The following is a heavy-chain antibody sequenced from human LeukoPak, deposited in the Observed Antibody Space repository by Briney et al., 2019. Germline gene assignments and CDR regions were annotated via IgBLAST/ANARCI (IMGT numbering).Heavy chain of an antibody. CDR2: ISPRGGGT. V-gene: IGHV3-23*01. CDR1: GFTFSNHG. CDR3: ARRAGAYSHPYDY. D-gene: IGHD4/OR15-4a*01. Sequence: GGSLRLSCAASGFTFSNHGMNWVRQAPGKGLEWLSGISPRGGGTYYADSVKGRFTISRDDSKNTLSLQMNSLRVEDTAVYYCARRAGAYSHPYDYWGQGTLVTVSS. J-gene: IGHJ4*02.